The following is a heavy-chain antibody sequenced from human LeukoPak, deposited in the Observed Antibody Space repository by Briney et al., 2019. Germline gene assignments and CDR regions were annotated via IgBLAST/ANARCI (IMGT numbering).Heavy chain of an antibody. CDR1: GGSISSYY. V-gene: IGHV4-4*07. J-gene: IGHJ4*02. D-gene: IGHD3-9*01. Sequence: RTSETLSLTCTVSGGSISSYYWSWIRQPAGKGLEWIGRIYTSGSTNYNPSLKSRVTMSVDTSKDQFSLKLNSVTAADTAVYYCARVTGYMIEDYFDYWGQGILVTVSS. CDR2: IYTSGST. CDR3: ARVTGYMIEDYFDY.